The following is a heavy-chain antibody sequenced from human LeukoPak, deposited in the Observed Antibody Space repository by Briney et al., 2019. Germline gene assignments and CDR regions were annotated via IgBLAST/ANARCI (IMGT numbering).Heavy chain of an antibody. V-gene: IGHV4-39*01. CDR1: GGSISSSSYY. Sequence: SETLSLTCTVSGGSISSSSYYWGWIRQPPGKGLEWIGSIYCSGSTYYNPSLKSRVTISVDTSKNQFSLKLSSVTAADTAVYYCASRPSSRFNWFDPWGQGTLVTVSS. J-gene: IGHJ5*02. CDR3: ASRPSSRFNWFDP. CDR2: IYCSGST.